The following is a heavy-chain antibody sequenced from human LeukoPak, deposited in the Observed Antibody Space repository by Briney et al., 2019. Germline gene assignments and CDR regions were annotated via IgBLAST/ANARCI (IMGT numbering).Heavy chain of an antibody. J-gene: IGHJ6*03. D-gene: IGHD5-18*01. CDR3: ARGDTAMSYYYYYMDV. CDR2: ISSSSSTI. V-gene: IGHV3-48*01. CDR1: GFTFSSYS. Sequence: PGGSLRLSCAASGFTFSSYSMNWVRQAPGKGLEWVSYISSSSSTIYYAESVKGRFTISRDNAKNSLYLQMNSLRAEDTAVYYCARGDTAMSYYYYYMDVWGKGTTVTVSS.